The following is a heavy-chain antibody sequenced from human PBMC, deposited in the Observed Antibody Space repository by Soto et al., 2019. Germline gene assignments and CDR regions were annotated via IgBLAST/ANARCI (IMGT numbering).Heavy chain of an antibody. CDR2: MNPKSGDA. CDR1: GYTFTDYY. V-gene: IGHV1-2*02. Sequence: ASVKVSCKTSGYTFTDYYTHWVRQAPGQGLELMGWMNPKSGDAYFAQKFQGRVTLTRDTSIGTAYIEVNSLTSDDTAVYFCTRENIENSDGLYDAFDIWGQGTTVTV. CDR3: TRENIENSDGLYDAFDI. J-gene: IGHJ3*02. D-gene: IGHD5-18*01.